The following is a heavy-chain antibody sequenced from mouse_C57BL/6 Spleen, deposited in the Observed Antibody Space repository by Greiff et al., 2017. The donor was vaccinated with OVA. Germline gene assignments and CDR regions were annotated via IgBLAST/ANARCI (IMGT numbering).Heavy chain of an antibody. D-gene: IGHD2-14*01. CDR2: IYPRSGNT. CDR1: GYTFTSYG. V-gene: IGHV1-81*01. Sequence: QVQLQQSGAELARPGASVKLSCKASGYTFTSYGISWVKQRTGQGLEWIGEIYPRSGNTYYNEKFKGKATLTADKSSSTAYMELRSLTSEDSAVYFCARRSELLYDFDYWGQGTTLTVSS. J-gene: IGHJ2*01. CDR3: ARRSELLYDFDY.